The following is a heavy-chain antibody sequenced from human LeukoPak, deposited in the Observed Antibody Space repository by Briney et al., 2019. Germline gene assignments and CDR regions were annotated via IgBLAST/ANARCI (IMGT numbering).Heavy chain of an antibody. Sequence: ASVKVSCKASGYTFTSYGISWVRQAPGQGLEWMGWISANDGHTDYPQKLQGRVTMTTDTSTSTAYMELRSLRSDDTAVYYCARESHVTREDYWGQGTLVTVSS. D-gene: IGHD3-10*01. CDR2: ISANDGHT. CDR1: GYTFTSYG. J-gene: IGHJ4*02. V-gene: IGHV1-18*01. CDR3: ARESHVTREDY.